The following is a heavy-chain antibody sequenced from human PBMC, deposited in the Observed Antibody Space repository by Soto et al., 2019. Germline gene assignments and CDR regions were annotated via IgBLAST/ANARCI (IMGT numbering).Heavy chain of an antibody. D-gene: IGHD3-16*01. Sequence: AETLTLTCAVYGGCFSDYYWSWIRQPPGKGLEWVAEINHRGGTTDKPSLRSRVTISVDTSKNQFSLKMTSVTAADAAVYFCARSIRIERGYDFDYWGQGTRVTVSS. J-gene: IGHJ4*02. V-gene: IGHV4-34*01. CDR3: ARSIRIERGYDFDY. CDR2: INHRGGT. CDR1: GGCFSDYY.